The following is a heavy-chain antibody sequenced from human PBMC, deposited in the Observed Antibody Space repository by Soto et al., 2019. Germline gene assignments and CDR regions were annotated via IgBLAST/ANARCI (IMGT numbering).Heavy chain of an antibody. D-gene: IGHD6-6*01. CDR3: ARRGGDSSPAHGMDV. J-gene: IGHJ6*02. V-gene: IGHV5-10-1*01. CDR1: GYSCTSYW. Sequence: PXESLKIAFKGSGYSCTSYWISWVRQIPGKGLEWMGRIDPSDSYTNYSPSFQGHVTISADKSISTAYLQWSSLKASDTAMYYCARRGGDSSPAHGMDVWGQGTTVTVSS. CDR2: IDPSDSYT.